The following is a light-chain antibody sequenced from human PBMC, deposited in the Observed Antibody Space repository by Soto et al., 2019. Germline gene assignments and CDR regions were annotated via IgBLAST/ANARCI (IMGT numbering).Light chain of an antibody. Sequence: QSVLTQPPSASGTPGQRVTISCSGSSSNIGSNTVNWYQQLPGTAPKLLIYSNNQRPSGVPDRFSGSKSGTSASLAISGLQSEDEGDYYCAAWDDSLNGWVFGGGTKLPFL. J-gene: IGLJ3*02. CDR2: SNN. V-gene: IGLV1-44*01. CDR1: SSNIGSNT. CDR3: AAWDDSLNGWV.